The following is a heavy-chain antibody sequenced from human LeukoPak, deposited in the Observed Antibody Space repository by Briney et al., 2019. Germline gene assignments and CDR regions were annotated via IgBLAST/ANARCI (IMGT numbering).Heavy chain of an antibody. D-gene: IGHD4-17*01. CDR1: GGSISSYY. Sequence: PSETLSLTCTVSGGSISSYYWSWIRQPAGKGLEWIGRIYTSGSTNYNPSLKSRVTISVDTSKNQFSLKLSSVTAADTAVYYCARVPTTTVTNRYYYYGMDVWGQGTTVTVSS. CDR2: IYTSGST. CDR3: ARVPTTTVTNRYYYYGMDV. V-gene: IGHV4-4*07. J-gene: IGHJ6*02.